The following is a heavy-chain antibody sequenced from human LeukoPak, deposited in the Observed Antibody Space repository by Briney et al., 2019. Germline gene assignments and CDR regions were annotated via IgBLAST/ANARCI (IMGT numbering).Heavy chain of an antibody. V-gene: IGHV3-48*03. CDR3: AKARGLIGGAFDI. Sequence: GGSLRLSCAASGFTFSSYEMNWVRQAPGKGLEWVSYISSSGSTIYYADSVKGRFTISRDNSKNSLYLLMNSLTTEDTALYYCAKARGLIGGAFDIWGRGTMVTVSS. J-gene: IGHJ3*02. D-gene: IGHD3-22*01. CDR2: ISSSGSTI. CDR1: GFTFSSYE.